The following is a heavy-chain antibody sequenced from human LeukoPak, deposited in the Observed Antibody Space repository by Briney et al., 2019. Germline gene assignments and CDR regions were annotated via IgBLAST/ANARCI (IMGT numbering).Heavy chain of an antibody. CDR3: ARDALRYFDWLYY. J-gene: IGHJ4*02. CDR1: GGTFSSYA. V-gene: IGHV1-69*06. Sequence: SVKVSCMASGGTFSSYAISWVRQAPGQGLEWVGGIIPIFGTANYPQKFQGRVAITADKSTSTAYMELSSMRCEDTAVYYCARDALRYFDWLYYWGQGTLVTVSS. CDR2: IIPIFGTA. D-gene: IGHD3-9*01.